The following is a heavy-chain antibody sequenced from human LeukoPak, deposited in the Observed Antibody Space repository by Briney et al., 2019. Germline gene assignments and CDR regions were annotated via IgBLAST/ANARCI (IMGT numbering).Heavy chain of an antibody. Sequence: GESLRLSCAASGFTFSSYGMHWVRQAPGKGLEWVAVIWYDGSNKYYADSVKGRFTISRDNSKNTLYLQMNSLRAEDTAVYYCAKEGPGPHFDYWGQGTLVTVSS. CDR3: AKEGPGPHFDY. CDR1: GFTFSSYG. J-gene: IGHJ4*02. D-gene: IGHD1-1*01. V-gene: IGHV3-33*06. CDR2: IWYDGSNK.